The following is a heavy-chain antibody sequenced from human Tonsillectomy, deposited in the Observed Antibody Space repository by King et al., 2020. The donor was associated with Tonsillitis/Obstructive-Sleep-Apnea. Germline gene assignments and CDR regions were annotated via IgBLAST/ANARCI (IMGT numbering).Heavy chain of an antibody. Sequence: HVQLVESGGGLVKPGGSLRLSCVASGFTFSDFYMSWIRQAPGKGLEWVSYITSSSSFTNYADSVKGRFTISRDNAKNSLFLQINSLRAEDTAVYYCARDSNWHGDDVFDIWGQGTMVTVSS. CDR2: ITSSSSFT. J-gene: IGHJ3*02. V-gene: IGHV3-11*05. CDR3: ARDSNWHGDDVFDI. CDR1: GFTFSDFY. D-gene: IGHD3-10*01.